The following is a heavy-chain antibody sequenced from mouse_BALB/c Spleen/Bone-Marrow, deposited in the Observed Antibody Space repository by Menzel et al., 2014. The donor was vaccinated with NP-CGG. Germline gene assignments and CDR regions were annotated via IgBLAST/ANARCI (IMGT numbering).Heavy chain of an antibody. CDR2: FYPGSGSI. V-gene: IGHV1-62-2*01. J-gene: IGHJ4*01. CDR1: GYTFTEYI. CDR3: ARHEDYGSSYYDAMEY. D-gene: IGHD1-1*01. Sequence: QVQLQQPGAELVKPGASVKLSCKASGYTFTEYIIHWVKQRSGQGLEWIGWFYPGSGSIKYNEKFKDKATLTADKSSSTVYMELSRLTSEGSVVYFCARHEDYGSSYYDAMEYWGQGTSVTVSS.